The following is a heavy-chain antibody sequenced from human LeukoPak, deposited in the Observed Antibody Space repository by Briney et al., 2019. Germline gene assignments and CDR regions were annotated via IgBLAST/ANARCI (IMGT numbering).Heavy chain of an antibody. D-gene: IGHD2-2*02. J-gene: IGHJ6*02. CDR3: AAAPILRGEGGEHYKYGMDV. CDR2: IHHNGTR. Sequence: SETLSLTCGVSVGSINSGNWWTWVRQSPGKGLEWIGEIHHNGTRNYNPSLKSRVTISADTFKNLFSLIVTSLTTADTAVYYCAAAPILRGEGGEHYKYGMDVWGQGTTVIVSS. CDR1: VGSINSGNW. V-gene: IGHV4/OR15-8*01.